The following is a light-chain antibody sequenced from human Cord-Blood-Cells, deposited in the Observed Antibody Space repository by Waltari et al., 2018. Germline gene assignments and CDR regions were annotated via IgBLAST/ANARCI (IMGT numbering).Light chain of an antibody. J-gene: IGLJ2*01. CDR2: EGS. CDR1: SSDVGSYNL. Sequence: QSALTQPASVSGSPGQSITISCTGTSSDVGSYNLFSWYQQHPGKAPKLMIYEGSKRPSGVSNRFSGYKSGNTASLTISGLQAEDEADYYCCSYAGSSNVVFGGGTKLTVL. CDR3: CSYAGSSNVV. V-gene: IGLV2-23*01.